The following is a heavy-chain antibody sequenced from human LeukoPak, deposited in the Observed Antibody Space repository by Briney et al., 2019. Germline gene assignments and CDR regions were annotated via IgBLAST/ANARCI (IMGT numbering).Heavy chain of an antibody. CDR3: VRGVSNDWCFDL. CDR2: VQHTGFG. CDR1: HGSIVTPNYF. J-gene: IGHJ2*01. V-gene: IGHV4-39*07. D-gene: IGHD1-1*01. Sequence: SESLSLTCSVSHGSIVTPNYFWGWIRQPPGKGLEFVASVQHTGFGYKSPSIRSRVAVSTDTSKNQFSLRLESVTAADTAVYYCVRGVSNDWCFDLWGSGTLVSISS.